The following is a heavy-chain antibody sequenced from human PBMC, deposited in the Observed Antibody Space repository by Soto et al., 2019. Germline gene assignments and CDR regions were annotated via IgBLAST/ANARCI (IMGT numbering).Heavy chain of an antibody. CDR1: GGSISSGGYY. CDR2: SHNSGTT. J-gene: IGHJ5*02. CDR3: ARDRRDWFDP. V-gene: IGHV4-31*03. Sequence: QVQLQESGPGLVKPSQTLSLTCTVSGGSISSGGYYWSWIRQHPGKGLEYIGYSHNSGTTYYNPSLQSRVTISMDTSKNHFSLKLSSVTAADTAVYYCARDRRDWFDPWGQGTLVTVSS.